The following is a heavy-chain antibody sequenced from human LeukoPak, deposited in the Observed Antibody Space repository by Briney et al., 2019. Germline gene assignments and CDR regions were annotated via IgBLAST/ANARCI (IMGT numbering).Heavy chain of an antibody. J-gene: IGHJ3*02. V-gene: IGHV3-23*01. CDR1: GFSFSNYA. CDR2: LRGDGET. Sequence: GGSLRLSCVASGFSFSNYAMSWVRQAPARGLEWVSSLRGDGETFYADSVKGRFTISRDKSKNTLYLQMNSLRAEDTAVYYCAKDTRDTYYGALDIWGQGTMVTVSS. CDR3: AKDTRDTYYGALDI. D-gene: IGHD3-10*01.